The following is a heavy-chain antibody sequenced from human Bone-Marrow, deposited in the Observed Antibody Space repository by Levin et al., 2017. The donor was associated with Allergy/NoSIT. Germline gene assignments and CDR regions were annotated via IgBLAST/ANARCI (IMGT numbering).Heavy chain of an antibody. Sequence: LSLTCEASGFTYSDFSMTWVHQPPGKGLEWLSYISASSSNRYYAESVKGRFTVSRDNAKNSLYLQMNSLRDEDTAVYYCARVWREAAWRGYCGGGSCYLGAYWGQGTLVAVSS. CDR3: ARVWREAAWRGYCGGGSCYLGAY. D-gene: IGHD2-15*01. CDR1: GFTYSDFS. CDR2: ISASSSNR. J-gene: IGHJ4*02. V-gene: IGHV3-48*02.